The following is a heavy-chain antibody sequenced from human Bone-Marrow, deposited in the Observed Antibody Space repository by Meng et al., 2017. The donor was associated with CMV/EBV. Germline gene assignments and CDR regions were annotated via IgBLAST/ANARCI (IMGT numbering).Heavy chain of an antibody. J-gene: IGHJ5*02. CDR2: IYYSGST. Sequence: GSLRLSCTVSGASISSYYWSWIRQPPGKGLEWIGYIYYSGSTNYNPSLKSRVTISVDTSKNQFSLKLSSVTAADTAVYYCARGKYSSSSEGVWFDPWGQGTLVTVSS. D-gene: IGHD6-6*01. CDR1: GASISSYY. CDR3: ARGKYSSSSEGVWFDP. V-gene: IGHV4-59*01.